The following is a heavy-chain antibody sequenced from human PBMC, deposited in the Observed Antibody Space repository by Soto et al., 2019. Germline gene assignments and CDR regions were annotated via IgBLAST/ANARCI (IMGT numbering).Heavy chain of an antibody. D-gene: IGHD3-10*01. CDR2: ISRSSTGI. CDR3: ARAVTWGLDV. CDR1: GFTFSLYS. V-gene: IGHV3-48*02. J-gene: IGHJ6*02. Sequence: EVQLVESGGGLVQPGGSLRLSCAASGFTFSLYSMSWVRQAPGKGLEWVSYISRSSTGIHYADSVKGRFTTSRDDATNSMHLQMNSVGEGETAVYYCARAVTWGLDVWGQGTTVSISS.